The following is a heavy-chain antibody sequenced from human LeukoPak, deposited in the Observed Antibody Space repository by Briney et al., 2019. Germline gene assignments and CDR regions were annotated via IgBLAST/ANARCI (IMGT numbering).Heavy chain of an antibody. CDR1: GFTFSSYG. CDR2: ITSSGSYI. Sequence: GGSLRLSCAASGFTFSSYGMNWVRQAPGKGLEWVSSITSSGSYIYYADSVEGRFTISRDNAKNSLYLQMNSLRAEDTAVYYCARDISSGYPTYWGQGTLVTVSS. V-gene: IGHV3-21*01. CDR3: ARDISSGYPTY. J-gene: IGHJ4*02. D-gene: IGHD5-12*01.